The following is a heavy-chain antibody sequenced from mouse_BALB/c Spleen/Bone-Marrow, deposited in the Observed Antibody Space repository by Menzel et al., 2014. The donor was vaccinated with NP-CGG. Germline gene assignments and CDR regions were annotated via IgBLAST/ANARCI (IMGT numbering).Heavy chain of an antibody. CDR3: ASYVYGYYFDY. V-gene: IGHV14-3*02. J-gene: IGHJ2*01. Sequence: DVKLQESGAELVKSGASVKSSCTASGFNIKDTYMHWVKQRPEQGLEWIGRIDPANGNTKYDPKFQGKATITADTSSNTAYLQLSSLTSEDTAVYYCASYVYGYYFDYWGQGTTLTVSS. D-gene: IGHD2-2*01. CDR2: IDPANGNT. CDR1: GFNIKDTY.